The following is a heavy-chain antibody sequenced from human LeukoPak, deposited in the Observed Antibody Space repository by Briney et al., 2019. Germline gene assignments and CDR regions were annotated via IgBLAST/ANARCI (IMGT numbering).Heavy chain of an antibody. V-gene: IGHV4-34*01. CDR2: INHSGST. CDR1: GGSFSGYY. J-gene: IGHJ5*02. D-gene: IGHD2-2*01. CDR3: ARVRCCSSTGPRHDNWFDP. Sequence: SETLSLTCAVYGGSFSGYYWSWIRQPPGKGLEWIGEINHSGSTNYNPSLKSRVTISVDTSKNQFSLKLSAVTAADTAVCYCARVRCCSSTGPRHDNWFDPWGQGTLVTVSS.